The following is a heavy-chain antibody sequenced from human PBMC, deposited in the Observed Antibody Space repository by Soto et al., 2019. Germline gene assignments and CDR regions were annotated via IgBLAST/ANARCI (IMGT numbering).Heavy chain of an antibody. CDR2: ISGSGGST. CDR1: GFTFSSYA. D-gene: IGHD6-13*01. V-gene: IGHV3-23*01. J-gene: IGHJ6*02. CDR3: EKFISRWYPPFSMDV. Sequence: GVSLRLSCAASGFTFSSYAMSRVRQSPGKGLEWVSAISGSGGSTYYADSVKGRFTISRDNSKNTLYLQMNSLRDEDTAVYYCEKFISRWYPPFSMDVWGQRTTVTVSS.